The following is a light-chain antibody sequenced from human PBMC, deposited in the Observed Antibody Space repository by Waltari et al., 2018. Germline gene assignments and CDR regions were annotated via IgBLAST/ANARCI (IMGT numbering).Light chain of an antibody. Sequence: QSVLTQPPSVSGAPGQRVTISCTGSSSNIGAGYDVHWYQHLPGTAPKLLIFVNRNRPSGVPNRFAGSRAGTSASLAITGLRAEDEADYYCQSYDSSLNGRVFGGGTKVTVL. CDR2: VNR. J-gene: IGLJ3*02. V-gene: IGLV1-40*01. CDR1: SSNIGAGYD. CDR3: QSYDSSLNGRV.